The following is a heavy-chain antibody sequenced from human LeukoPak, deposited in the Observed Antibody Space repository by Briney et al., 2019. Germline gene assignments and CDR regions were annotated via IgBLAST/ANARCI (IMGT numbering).Heavy chain of an antibody. CDR3: ARGEIGSIGRLGY. CDR2: IYYSGTT. Sequence: SETLSLTCTVSGYSISSGNYWGWLRPPPGKGLEWIGSIYYSGTTHYNPSLKSRVTISVDTSKNQFSLNLTSVTAADTAVYYCARGEIGSIGRLGYWGQGTLVTVSS. D-gene: IGHD3-10*01. J-gene: IGHJ4*02. CDR1: GYSISSGNY. V-gene: IGHV4-38-2*02.